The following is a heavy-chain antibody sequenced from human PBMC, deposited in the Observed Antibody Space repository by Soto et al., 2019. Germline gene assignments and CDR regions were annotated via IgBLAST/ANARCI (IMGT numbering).Heavy chain of an antibody. CDR2: IYSSGST. J-gene: IGHJ5*02. Sequence: PSETLSLTCAVSGGSISSGGYSWSWIRQPPGKGLEWIGHIYSSGSTNYNPSLKSRVTISVDTPKNQFSLNLRSLTAADTAVYYCARDGYDSSGYNWFDPWGQGTLVTVSS. D-gene: IGHD3-22*01. CDR3: ARDGYDSSGYNWFDP. V-gene: IGHV4-61*08. CDR1: GGSISSGGYS.